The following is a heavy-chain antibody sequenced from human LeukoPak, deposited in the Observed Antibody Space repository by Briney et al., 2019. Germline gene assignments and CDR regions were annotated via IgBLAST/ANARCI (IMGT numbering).Heavy chain of an antibody. D-gene: IGHD5-12*01. J-gene: IGHJ4*02. CDR3: TTLYGGSLDY. CDR1: GFPFSTYW. CDR2: IRPDGSTT. V-gene: IGHV3-74*01. Sequence: GGSLRLSCAASGFPFSTYWMCWVRQAPGKGLVWVSRIRPDGSTTTYADSVKGRFTISRDNAKNTLFLQMNSLRAEDTAMYYCTTLYGGSLDYWGQGTLVTVSS.